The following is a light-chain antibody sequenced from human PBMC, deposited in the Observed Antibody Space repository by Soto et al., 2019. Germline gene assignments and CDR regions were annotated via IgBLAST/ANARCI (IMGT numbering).Light chain of an antibody. CDR2: ANV. V-gene: IGLV1-40*01. CDR1: AGFD. J-gene: IGLJ1*01. CDR3: QSYDSSLSGHV. Sequence: QSVLTQPPSVSGAPGQRVTISCTGSAGFDVHWYQQLPGTAPKLLIYANVNRPSGVPDRFSGSKSGTSASLAITGLQAEDEADYYCQSYDSSLSGHVFGTGTKLTVL.